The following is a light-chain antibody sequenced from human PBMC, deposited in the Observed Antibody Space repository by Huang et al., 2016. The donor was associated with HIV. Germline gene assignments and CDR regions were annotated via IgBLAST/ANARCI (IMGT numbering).Light chain of an antibody. CDR2: DSS. J-gene: IGKJ4*01. CDR1: QNIDTY. V-gene: IGKV3-11*01. CDR3: QQRSSWPLT. Sequence: EIVLTQSPVTLSMSPGQRATLSCRASQNIDTYLAWYQQKPGQAPRLLIYDSSNRATGIPARFSGSGSRTDFTLTISSLEPDDFVAYFCQQRSSWPLTFGGGTTIEIK.